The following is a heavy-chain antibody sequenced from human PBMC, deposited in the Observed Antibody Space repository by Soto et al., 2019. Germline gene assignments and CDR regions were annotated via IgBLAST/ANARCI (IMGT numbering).Heavy chain of an antibody. CDR2: VSVSGGST. Sequence: PXGSLRLSLSSSGFTWRRYFMSWVRQAPGKGLDWVSGVSVSGGSTYNADSVKGRFTITRDNSKNMMYLQMNILRVEETAVYYCAKGLTYGGVTTKGDYYGMDFWGQGTTVTVSS. J-gene: IGHJ6*02. V-gene: IGHV3-23*01. D-gene: IGHD4-17*01. CDR1: GFTWRRYF. CDR3: AKGLTYGGVTTKGDYYGMDF.